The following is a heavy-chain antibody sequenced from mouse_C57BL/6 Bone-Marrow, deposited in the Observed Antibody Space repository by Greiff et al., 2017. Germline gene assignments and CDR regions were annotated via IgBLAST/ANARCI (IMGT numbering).Heavy chain of an antibody. CDR2: INPGSGGT. D-gene: IGHD4-1*01. V-gene: IGHV1-54*01. Sequence: VKLQESGAELVRPGTSVKVSCKASGYAFTNYLIEWVKQRPGQGLEWIGVINPGSGGTNYNEKFKGKATLTADKSSSTAYMQLSRLTSEDSAVYFCARSKNWDSWFAYWGQGTLVTVSA. J-gene: IGHJ3*01. CDR3: ARSKNWDSWFAY. CDR1: GYAFTNYL.